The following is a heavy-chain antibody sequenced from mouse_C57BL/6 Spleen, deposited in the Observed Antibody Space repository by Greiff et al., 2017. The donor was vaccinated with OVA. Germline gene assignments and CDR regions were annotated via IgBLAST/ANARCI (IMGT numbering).Heavy chain of an antibody. D-gene: IGHD3-2*02. CDR1: GYTFTSYW. Sequence: VQLQQPGAELVKPGASVKLSCKASGYTFTSYWMHWVKQRHGQGLEWIGMMHPTSGNTNYNEKFKSKTTLTVDKSTITTYMQLSSLTSEDSTVYYCAREDSSGYDAMDYWGQGTSVTVSS. CDR2: MHPTSGNT. CDR3: AREDSSGYDAMDY. V-gene: IGHV1-64*01. J-gene: IGHJ4*01.